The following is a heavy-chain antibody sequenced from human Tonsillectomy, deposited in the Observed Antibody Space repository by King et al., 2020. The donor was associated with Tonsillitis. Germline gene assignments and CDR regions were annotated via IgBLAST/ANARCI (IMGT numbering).Heavy chain of an antibody. CDR1: GDSISSGDYY. CDR2: IYYSGST. CDR3: ANSMVRGVPYYFSDY. Sequence: QLQESGPGLVKPSQTLSLTCTVSGDSISSGDYYWSWIRQPPGKGLEWIGYIYYSGSTYYNPSLKSRVTISVDTSKNQVSLKVGSVTAAGTAVYYCANSMVRGVPYYFSDYWGQGTLVTVSS. J-gene: IGHJ4*02. D-gene: IGHD3-10*01. V-gene: IGHV4-30-4*01.